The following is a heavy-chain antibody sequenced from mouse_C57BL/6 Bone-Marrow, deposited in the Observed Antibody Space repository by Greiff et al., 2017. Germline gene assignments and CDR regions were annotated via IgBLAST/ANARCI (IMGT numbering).Heavy chain of an antibody. CDR3: ASPVLGDY. Sequence: VQVVESGAELARPGASVKLSCKASGYTFTSYGISWVKQRTGQGLEWIGEIYPRSGNTYYNEKFKGKATLTADKSSSTAYMELRSLTSEDSAVYFCASPVLGDYWGQGTTLTVSS. D-gene: IGHD3-1*01. J-gene: IGHJ2*01. V-gene: IGHV1-81*01. CDR2: IYPRSGNT. CDR1: GYTFTSYG.